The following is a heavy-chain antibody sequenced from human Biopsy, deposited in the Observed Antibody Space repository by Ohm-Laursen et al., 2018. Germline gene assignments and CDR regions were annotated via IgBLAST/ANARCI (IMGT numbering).Heavy chain of an antibody. Sequence: AASVKVSCKASGYTFTNYGISWVRRAPGQGLEWMGWISPYNGDTDYAQKLQGRVTMTTDTSTSTAYMDLRSLRSDDTAVYYCARDRWPHVTLLGLVVFDLWGQGTLVIVSS. J-gene: IGHJ4*02. CDR3: ARDRWPHVTLLGLVVFDL. CDR2: ISPYNGDT. D-gene: IGHD3-3*01. V-gene: IGHV1-18*01. CDR1: GYTFTNYG.